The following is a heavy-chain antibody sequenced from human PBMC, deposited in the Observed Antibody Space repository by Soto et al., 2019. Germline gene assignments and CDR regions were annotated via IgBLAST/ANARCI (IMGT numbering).Heavy chain of an antibody. CDR1: GGSISSGGYS. CDR2: IYHGGST. V-gene: IGHV4-30-2*06. Sequence: QLQLQESGSGLVRPSQTLSLSCAVSGGSISSGGYSWNWIRQSPGKGLEWIGYIYHGGSTYSNPSLDSRGTLSVDTSKNQCSLRLNSVIAADTAVYYCARDRRSLYHDGSGLDYWGQGILVTVSS. J-gene: IGHJ4*02. CDR3: ARDRRSLYHDGSGLDY. D-gene: IGHD3-22*01.